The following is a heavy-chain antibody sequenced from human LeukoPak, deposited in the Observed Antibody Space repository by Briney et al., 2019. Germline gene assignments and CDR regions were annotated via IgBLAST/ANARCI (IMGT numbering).Heavy chain of an antibody. J-gene: IGHJ4*02. Sequence: GGSLRLSCAASGFTFSSYAMSCVRQAPGKGLEWVSDISGCGGSLYSADYVKGRFTISRDNSKNTLYLQMNRLTAQNTAVYYCANLVSYVSSGYGPDFDYWGQGTLVTVSS. V-gene: IGHV3-23*01. CDR1: GFTFSSYA. CDR2: ISGCGGSL. CDR3: ANLVSYVSSGYGPDFDY. D-gene: IGHD3-22*01.